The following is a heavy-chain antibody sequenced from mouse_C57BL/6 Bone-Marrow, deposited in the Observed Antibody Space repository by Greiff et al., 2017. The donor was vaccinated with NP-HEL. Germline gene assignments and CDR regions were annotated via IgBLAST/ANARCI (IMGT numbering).Heavy chain of an antibody. D-gene: IGHD4-1*01. Sequence: EVHLVESGGGLVKPGASLKLSCAASGFTFSSSAMPWVRQTPEKRLEWVATISDGGSYTYYPANVKGRFTISRDKAKNKLYLQMSLLKSEDTAIYYCARDRWDEFAYWGQGTLVTVSA. CDR2: ISDGGSYT. CDR3: ARDRWDEFAY. J-gene: IGHJ3*01. V-gene: IGHV5-4*01. CDR1: GFTFSSSA.